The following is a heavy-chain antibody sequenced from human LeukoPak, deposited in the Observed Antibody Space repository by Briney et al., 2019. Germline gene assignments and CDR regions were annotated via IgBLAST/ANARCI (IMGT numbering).Heavy chain of an antibody. CDR3: ARDSSLGAVAGTYSDY. Sequence: SVKVSCKASGYTFTNYAISWVRQAPGQGLEWMGRIIPILGIANYAQKFQGRVTITADKSTSTAYMELSSLRSEDTAVYYCARDSSLGAVAGTYSDYWGQGTLVTVSS. V-gene: IGHV1-69*04. CDR1: GYTFTNYA. D-gene: IGHD6-19*01. CDR2: IIPILGIA. J-gene: IGHJ4*02.